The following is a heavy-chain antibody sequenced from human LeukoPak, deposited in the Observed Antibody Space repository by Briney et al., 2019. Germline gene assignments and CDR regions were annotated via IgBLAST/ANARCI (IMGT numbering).Heavy chain of an antibody. CDR2: IYTSGST. CDR1: GGSISSYY. Sequence: PSETLSLTCTVSGGSISSYYWSWIRQPPGKGLEWIGYIYTSGSTNYNPSLKSRVTISVDTSKNQFSLKLSSVTAADTAVYYCARGGGYCSSTSCYMPYHYYYYMDVWGKGTTVTVSS. J-gene: IGHJ6*03. V-gene: IGHV4-4*09. D-gene: IGHD2-2*02. CDR3: ARGGGYCSSTSCYMPYHYYYYMDV.